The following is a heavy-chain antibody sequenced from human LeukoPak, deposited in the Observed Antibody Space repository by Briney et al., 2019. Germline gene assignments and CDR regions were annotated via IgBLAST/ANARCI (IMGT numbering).Heavy chain of an antibody. V-gene: IGHV4-59*01. CDR3: ARGNWYLDY. CDR1: GGSISSYY. Sequence: PSETLSLTCTVSGGSISSYYWSWIRQPPGKGLEWIGYTYYSGSINYNPSLKSRVTISVDTSKNQFSLKVSSVTAADTAVYYCARGNWYLDYWGQGTLVTVSS. CDR2: TYYSGSI. J-gene: IGHJ4*02. D-gene: IGHD1-1*01.